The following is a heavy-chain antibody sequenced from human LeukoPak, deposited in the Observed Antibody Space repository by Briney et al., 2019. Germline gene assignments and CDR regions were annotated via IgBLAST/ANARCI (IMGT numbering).Heavy chain of an antibody. CDR3: ARGRDYCSDY. V-gene: IGHV3-30*04. J-gene: IGHJ4*02. CDR1: GFTFSSYA. CDR2: ISYDGSNK. D-gene: IGHD2-15*01. Sequence: GRSLRLSCAASGFTFSSYAMHWVRQAPGKGLEWVAVISYDGSNKYYADSVKGRFTISRDNSKNTLYLQMNSLRAEDTALYYCARGRDYCSDYWGQGTLVTVSS.